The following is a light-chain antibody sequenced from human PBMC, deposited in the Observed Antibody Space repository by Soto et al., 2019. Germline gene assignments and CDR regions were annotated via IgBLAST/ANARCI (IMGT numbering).Light chain of an antibody. Sequence: ERVKTQAPATLSESTGERTTLSCRASRSVSGNLAWYQQKHGQAPRLLIYAASTRATGIPDRFSGSGSGTDFTLTISRLEPEDFAVYYCQQYGSSPITFGQGTRLEIK. CDR1: RSVSGN. CDR2: AAS. CDR3: QQYGSSPIT. J-gene: IGKJ5*01. V-gene: IGKV3-20*01.